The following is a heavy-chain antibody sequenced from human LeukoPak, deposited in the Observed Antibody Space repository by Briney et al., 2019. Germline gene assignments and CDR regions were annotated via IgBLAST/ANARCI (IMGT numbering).Heavy chain of an antibody. CDR2: IRYDGSNK. J-gene: IGHJ4*02. CDR1: GFTFSSYG. Sequence: GGSLRLSCAASGFTFSSYGMHWVRQAPGKGLEWVAFIRYDGSNKYYADSVKGRFTISRDNSKNTLYLQMNSLRAEGTAVHYCAKVGSGDSGSYPREDFDYWGQGTLVTVSS. CDR3: AKVGSGDSGSYPREDFDY. D-gene: IGHD3-10*01. V-gene: IGHV3-30*02.